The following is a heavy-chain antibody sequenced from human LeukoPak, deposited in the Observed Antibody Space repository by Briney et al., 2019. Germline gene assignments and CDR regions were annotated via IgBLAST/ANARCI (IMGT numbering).Heavy chain of an antibody. Sequence: PSQTLSLTCTVSGDSISSGDYYCSWIRQPPGKGLEWLGYIYYSGSTYYKPSLKSRVTISVDTSKNQFSLKLSSVTAADTAVYYCARENVYYGSGSYYNTANWFDPWGQGTLVTVSS. CDR1: GDSISSGDYY. J-gene: IGHJ5*02. CDR3: ARENVYYGSGSYYNTANWFDP. V-gene: IGHV4-30-4*01. CDR2: IYYSGST. D-gene: IGHD3-10*01.